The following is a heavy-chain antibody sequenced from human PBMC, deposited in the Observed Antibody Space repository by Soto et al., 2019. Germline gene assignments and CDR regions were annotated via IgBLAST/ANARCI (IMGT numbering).Heavy chain of an antibody. Sequence: QVQLVQSGAEVKKPGASVKVSCKASGYTFTSYDISWVRQATGQGLEWMGWMNPNSGNTGYAQKFQGRVTMTRNTSISTAYMELSSLRSENTAVYYCARTQRYSGYETQEFDYWGQGTLVTVSS. CDR1: GYTFTSYD. J-gene: IGHJ4*02. D-gene: IGHD5-12*01. V-gene: IGHV1-8*01. CDR3: ARTQRYSGYETQEFDY. CDR2: MNPNSGNT.